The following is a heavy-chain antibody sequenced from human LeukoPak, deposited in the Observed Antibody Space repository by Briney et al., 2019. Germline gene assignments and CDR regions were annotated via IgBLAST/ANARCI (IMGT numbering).Heavy chain of an antibody. D-gene: IGHD3-3*01. CDR2: IKSKTDGGTT. CDR1: GFTFSDYY. CDR3: TTGYDFWSGYSIED. V-gene: IGHV3-15*01. Sequence: GGSLRLSCAASGFTFSDYYMSWIRQAPGKGLEWVGRIKSKTDGGTTDYAAPVKGRFTISRDDSKNTLYLQMNSLKTEDTAVYYCTTGYDFWSGYSIEDWGQGTLVTVSS. J-gene: IGHJ4*02.